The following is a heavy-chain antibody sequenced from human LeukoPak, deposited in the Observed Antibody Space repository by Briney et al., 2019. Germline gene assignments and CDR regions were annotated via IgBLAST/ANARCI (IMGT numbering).Heavy chain of an antibody. CDR2: ISISGSKT. V-gene: IGHV3-23*01. Sequence: GGSLRLSCAASGFTFSSYWMTWVRQAPGKGLEWVSAISISGSKTYYADSVKGRFTISRDNSKNTLYLQMNSLRAEDTAVYYCANEIRPNDYWGQGTQVTVSS. J-gene: IGHJ4*02. CDR3: ANEIRPNDY. D-gene: IGHD4-17*01. CDR1: GFTFSSYW.